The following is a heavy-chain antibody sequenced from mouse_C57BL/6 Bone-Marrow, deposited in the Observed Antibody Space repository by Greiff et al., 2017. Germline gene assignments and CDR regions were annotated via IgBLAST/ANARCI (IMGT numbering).Heavy chain of an antibody. D-gene: IGHD4-1*01. Sequence: EVKVVESGGGLVQPGGSLKLSCAASGFTFSDYYMYWVRQTPEKRLEWVAYISNGGGSTYYPDTVKGRFTISRDNAKNTLYLQMSRLKSEDTAMYYCASLGTGYYYAMDYWGQGTSVTVSS. J-gene: IGHJ4*01. CDR2: ISNGGGST. CDR1: GFTFSDYY. CDR3: ASLGTGYYYAMDY. V-gene: IGHV5-12*01.